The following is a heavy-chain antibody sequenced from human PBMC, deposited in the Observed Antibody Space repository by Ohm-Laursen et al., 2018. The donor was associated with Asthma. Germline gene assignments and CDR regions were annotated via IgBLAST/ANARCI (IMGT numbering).Heavy chain of an antibody. V-gene: IGHV3-74*01. CDR3: AREWGGMDV. J-gene: IGHJ6*02. Sequence: SLRLSCSASGFTFSSSWMHWVRQAPGKGLVWVARIDSDGTSTNYADSVKGRFTISRDNAKNSLYLQMNNLRAEDAAIYYCAREWGGMDVWGQGTTVTVSS. CDR1: GFTFSSSW. CDR2: IDSDGTST. D-gene: IGHD3-16*01.